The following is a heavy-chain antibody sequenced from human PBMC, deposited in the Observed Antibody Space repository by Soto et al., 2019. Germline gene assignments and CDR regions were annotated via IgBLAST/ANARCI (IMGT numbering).Heavy chain of an antibody. Sequence: QVQLVQSGAEVKKPGSSVKVSCKASGDTFSSYAITWVRQAPGQGLEWMGGIIPIFGTANYAQTFQGRVTITADESTSTAYMELSSLRSEDTAVYFCARETTTANLFYGLDVWGQGTTVTVSS. D-gene: IGHD4-4*01. J-gene: IGHJ6*02. CDR3: ARETTTANLFYGLDV. CDR1: GDTFSSYA. V-gene: IGHV1-69*12. CDR2: IIPIFGTA.